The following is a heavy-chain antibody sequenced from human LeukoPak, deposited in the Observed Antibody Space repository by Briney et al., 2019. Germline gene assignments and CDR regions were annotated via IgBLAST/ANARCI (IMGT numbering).Heavy chain of an antibody. V-gene: IGHV4-59*08. Sequence: PSETLSLTCTVSGGSISSYYWSWIRQPPGKGLEWIGYIYYSGSTNYNPSLKSRVTISVDTSKNQFSLKLSSVTAADTAVYYCARLGGSGSYYSYQYWGQGTLVTVSS. J-gene: IGHJ4*02. CDR2: IYYSGST. CDR3: ARLGGSGSYYSYQY. CDR1: GGSISSYY. D-gene: IGHD3-10*01.